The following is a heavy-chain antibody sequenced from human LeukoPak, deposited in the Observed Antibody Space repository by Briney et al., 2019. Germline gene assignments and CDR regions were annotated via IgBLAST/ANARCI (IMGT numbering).Heavy chain of an antibody. Sequence: GGSLRLSCSVSGFTFSSYAMYWVRQPPGKGLEYVSAISSNGDRIYYADSVKGRFTISRDNSKNTVYLQMSSLGAGDTAVYYCEKVRIPGTTVTGFDYWGQGTLVTVSS. V-gene: IGHV3-64D*09. CDR2: ISSNGDRI. CDR3: EKVRIPGTTVTGFDY. D-gene: IGHD4-17*01. CDR1: GFTFSSYA. J-gene: IGHJ4*02.